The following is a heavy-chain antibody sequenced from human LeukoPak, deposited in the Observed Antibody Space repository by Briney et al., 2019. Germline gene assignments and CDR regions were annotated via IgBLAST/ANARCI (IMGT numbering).Heavy chain of an antibody. CDR2: IYDIGST. Sequence: SETLSLTCTVSGGSIRGGGYYWSWIRQHPEKGLEWIGYIYDIGSTDYNPSFKSRFTLSVDTSKNQFSLKVNSVTAADTAVYYCARGPTVTQEAFDIWGPGTMVTVSS. D-gene: IGHD4-17*01. CDR1: GGSIRGGGYY. J-gene: IGHJ3*02. V-gene: IGHV4-31*03. CDR3: ARGPTVTQEAFDI.